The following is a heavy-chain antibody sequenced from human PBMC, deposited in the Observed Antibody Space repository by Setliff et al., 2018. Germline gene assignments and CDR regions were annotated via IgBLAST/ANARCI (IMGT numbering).Heavy chain of an antibody. V-gene: IGHV1-3*01. Sequence: ASVKVSCKVSGGTFSSYAMHWVRQAPGQRLEWMGWINAGNGNTKYSQKFQGRVTITRDTSASTAYMELSSLRSEDTAVYYCARDGFEIVVVPAAIYYYYYMDVWGKGTTVTVSS. CDR2: INAGNGNT. CDR1: GGTFSSYA. CDR3: ARDGFEIVVVPAAIYYYYYMDV. D-gene: IGHD2-2*01. J-gene: IGHJ6*03.